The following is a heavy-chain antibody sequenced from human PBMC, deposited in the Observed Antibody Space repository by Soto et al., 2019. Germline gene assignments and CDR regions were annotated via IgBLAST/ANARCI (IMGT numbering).Heavy chain of an antibody. D-gene: IGHD6-6*01. CDR1: GGSISTDY. CDR2: IYYSGST. Sequence: SETLSLTCTVSGGSISTDYWIWIRHPPGKGLEWIGYIYYSGSTNYNPSLKSRVTISVDTSKNQFSLKLSSVTAADTAVYYCARASEYSSSSGWFDPWGQGPLVTSPQ. J-gene: IGHJ5*02. V-gene: IGHV4-59*01. CDR3: ARASEYSSSSGWFDP.